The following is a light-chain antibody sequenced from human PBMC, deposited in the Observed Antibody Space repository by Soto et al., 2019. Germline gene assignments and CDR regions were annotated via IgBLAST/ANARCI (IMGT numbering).Light chain of an antibody. J-gene: IGKJ4*01. CDR2: GTS. CDR3: QQYNNGPPQT. V-gene: IGKV3-20*01. CDR1: QSISSSY. Sequence: EIVLTQSPGTLSLSPGEGATLSCRASQSISSSYLAWYQQKPGLAPRLLMYGTSSRAPGIPDRFSGTGSGTDFTLTIRRLEPEDFAVYYCQQYNNGPPQTFGGGTKV.